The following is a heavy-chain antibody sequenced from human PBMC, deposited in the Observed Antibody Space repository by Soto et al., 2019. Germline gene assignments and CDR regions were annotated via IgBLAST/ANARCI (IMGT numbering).Heavy chain of an antibody. CDR1: GFNFSIYA. Sequence: GGSLRLSCAASGFNFSIYAMHWVRQAPGKGLEWVAVISYDGSNKYYADSVKGRFTISRDNSKNTLYLQMNSLRAEDTAVYYCARVKLRQWLVRGIDYWGQGTLVTVSS. CDR3: ARVKLRQWLVRGIDY. V-gene: IGHV3-30-3*01. CDR2: ISYDGSNK. J-gene: IGHJ4*02. D-gene: IGHD6-19*01.